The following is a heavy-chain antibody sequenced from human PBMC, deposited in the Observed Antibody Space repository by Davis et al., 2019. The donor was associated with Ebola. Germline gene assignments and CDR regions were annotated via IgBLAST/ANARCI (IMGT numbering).Heavy chain of an antibody. D-gene: IGHD5-12*01. J-gene: IGHJ4*02. CDR3: ARRIRGYSGYDFDYFDY. V-gene: IGHV5-10-1*04. CDR2: IDPRDSHT. Sequence: GESLKISCEGSGYRFTDYWINWVRQMPGKGLEWMGYIDPRDSHTNYSPSFQGQVTISADKSISTAYLQWSSLKASDTAMYYCARRIRGYSGYDFDYFDYWGQGTLVTVSS. CDR1: GYRFTDYW.